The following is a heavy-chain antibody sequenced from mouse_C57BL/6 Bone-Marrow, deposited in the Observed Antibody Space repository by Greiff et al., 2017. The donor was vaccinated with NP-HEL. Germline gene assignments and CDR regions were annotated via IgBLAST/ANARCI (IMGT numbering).Heavy chain of an antibody. J-gene: IGHJ2*01. CDR3: ARILNYYGSSYYFDY. D-gene: IGHD1-1*01. CDR1: GYTFTSYW. V-gene: IGHV1-61*01. CDR2: IYPSDSET. Sequence: QVQLQQPGAELVRPGSSVKLSCKASGYTFTSYWMDWVKQRPGQGLEWIGNIYPSDSETHYNQKFKDKATLTVDKSSSTAYMQLSSLTSEDSAVYYCARILNYYGSSYYFDYWGQGTTLTVSS.